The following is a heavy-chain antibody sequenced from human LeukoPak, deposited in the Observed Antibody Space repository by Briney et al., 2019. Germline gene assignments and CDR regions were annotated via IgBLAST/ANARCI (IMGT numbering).Heavy chain of an antibody. CDR2: IYSGGST. CDR3: ASSGYGLTDAFDI. V-gene: IGHV3-66*02. CDR1: GFTVSSNY. J-gene: IGHJ3*02. Sequence: GGSLRLSCAASGFTVSSNYMSWVRRAPGKGLEWVSVIYSGGSTYYADSVKGRFTISRDNSKNTLYLQMNSLRAEDTAVYYCASSGYGLTDAFDIWGQGTMVTVSS. D-gene: IGHD5-12*01.